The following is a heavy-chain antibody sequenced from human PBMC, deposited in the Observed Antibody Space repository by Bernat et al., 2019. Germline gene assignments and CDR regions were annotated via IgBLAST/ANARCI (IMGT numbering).Heavy chain of an antibody. J-gene: IGHJ4*02. Sequence: QVQLQESGPGLVKPSETLSLTCTVSGGSISSSSYWWGWIRQPPGKGLEWIGSIYYSGTTYYNPSLKSRVTISVDPSKNQFSLKLSSVPAADTAVYYWARQTRADGWTFDYWGQGTLVTVSS. CDR1: GGSISSSSYW. V-gene: IGHV4-39*01. CDR2: IYYSGTT. D-gene: IGHD2-2*03. CDR3: ARQTRADGWTFDY.